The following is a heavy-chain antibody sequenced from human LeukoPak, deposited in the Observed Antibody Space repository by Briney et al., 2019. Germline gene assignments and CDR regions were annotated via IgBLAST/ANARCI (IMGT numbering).Heavy chain of an antibody. CDR2: INHSGST. D-gene: IGHD3-22*01. V-gene: IGHV4-34*01. CDR1: GGSFSGYY. CDR3: ARGYYYDSSGYPMVAFDI. Sequence: SDTLSLTCAVYGGSFSGYYWSWIRQPPGKGLEWIGEINHSGSTNYNPSLKSRVTISVDTSKNQFSLKLSSVTAADTAVYYCARGYYYDSSGYPMVAFDIWGQGTMVTVSS. J-gene: IGHJ3*02.